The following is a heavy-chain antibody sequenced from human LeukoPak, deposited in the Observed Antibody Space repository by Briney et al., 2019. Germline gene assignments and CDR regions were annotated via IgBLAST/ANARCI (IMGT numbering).Heavy chain of an antibody. CDR2: ILKSGTNT. J-gene: IGHJ4*02. V-gene: IGHV3-23*05. D-gene: IGHD6-19*01. CDR1: GFTFSSSA. CDR3: AKRDTSALYFFDY. Sequence: PGGSLRLSCAASGFTFSSSAMSWVRQAPGKGLEWVSTILKSGTNTYYADSVKGRFTVSRDNSKNTLYLQMNGLRAEDTAVYYCAKRDTSALYFFDYWGQGTLVTVSS.